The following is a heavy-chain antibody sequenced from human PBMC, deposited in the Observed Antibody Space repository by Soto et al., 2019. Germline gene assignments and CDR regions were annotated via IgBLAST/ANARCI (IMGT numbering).Heavy chain of an antibody. CDR1: GGSFSGYY. CDR2: INHSGST. V-gene: IGHV4-34*01. Sequence: SETLSLTCAVYGGSFSGYYWSWIRQPPGKGLEWIGEINHSGSTNYNPSLKSRVTISVDTSKNQFSLKLSSVTATDTAVYYCARRRIVVTTNFDYWGQGTLVTVSS. CDR3: ARRRIVVTTNFDY. J-gene: IGHJ4*02. D-gene: IGHD1-26*01.